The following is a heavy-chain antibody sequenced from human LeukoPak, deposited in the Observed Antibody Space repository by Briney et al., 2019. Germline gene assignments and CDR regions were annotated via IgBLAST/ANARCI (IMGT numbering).Heavy chain of an antibody. J-gene: IGHJ4*02. CDR3: ATYYDILSGYTFDY. D-gene: IGHD3-9*01. CDR1: GVSISRSNW. CDR2: IHDTGST. Sequence: SETLSLTCTVSGVSISRSNWWSWVRQPPGKGLEWIGEIHDTGSTNYNPPLKSRVTMSLDKSKNQFSLNLNSVTAADTAVYYCATYYDILSGYTFDYWGQGTLVAVSS. V-gene: IGHV4-4*02.